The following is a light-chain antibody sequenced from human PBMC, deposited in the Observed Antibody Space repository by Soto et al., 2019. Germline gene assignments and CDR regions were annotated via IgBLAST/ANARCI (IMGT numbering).Light chain of an antibody. Sequence: DIVMTQSPDSLAVSLGERATINCKSSQSVQYRSNNKNYLAWYQQKPGQSPNLLIYWASTRESGVPDRFSGSGSGTDFTLTISSLQAEDGAVYYCQQYHSAPFTFGGGIKVEIK. CDR3: QQYHSAPFT. CDR1: QSVQYRSNNKNY. CDR2: WAS. V-gene: IGKV4-1*01. J-gene: IGKJ4*01.